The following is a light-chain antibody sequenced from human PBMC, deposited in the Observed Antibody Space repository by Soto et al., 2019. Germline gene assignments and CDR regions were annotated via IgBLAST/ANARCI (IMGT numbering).Light chain of an antibody. CDR3: CSYAGNGYV. V-gene: IGLV2-23*01. Sequence: QSALTEPASVCGSPGQSITISCTGTPSNVGGYNLVSWYQQHPGRAPELIIYEGTQRPSGVSARFSGSKSGNTASLTISGLQADDEADYYCCSYAGNGYVFGTGTKVTVL. CDR1: PSNVGGYNL. J-gene: IGLJ1*01. CDR2: EGT.